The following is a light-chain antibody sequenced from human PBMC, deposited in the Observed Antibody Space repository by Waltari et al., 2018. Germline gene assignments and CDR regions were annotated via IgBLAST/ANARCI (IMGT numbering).Light chain of an antibody. Sequence: QSVLTLPPSVSGTPGQRVTISCSGSTSNIGEGHDVHWYQHLPGTAPKLLIYGNNNRPSGVPARFSGSKSGTSASLAITGLQADDEADYFCQSFDNMLSGGVVFGGGTKLAVL. J-gene: IGLJ2*01. CDR1: TSNIGEGHD. CDR2: GNN. V-gene: IGLV1-40*01. CDR3: QSFDNMLSGGVV.